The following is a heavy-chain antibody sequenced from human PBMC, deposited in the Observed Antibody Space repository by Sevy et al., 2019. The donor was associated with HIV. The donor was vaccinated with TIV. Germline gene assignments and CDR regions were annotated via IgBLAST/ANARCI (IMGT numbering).Heavy chain of an antibody. CDR2: VYYTGGT. Sequence: SETLSLTCTVSGGSINSDHWNWIRQPPGKGLEWIGYVYYTGGTNYNPPLKNRVTISVDRTKNQFSLKLTSVTAADTAVYYCARRNDFDIWGQGTMVTVSS. CDR3: ARRNDFDI. CDR1: GGSINSDH. V-gene: IGHV4-59*08. J-gene: IGHJ3*02.